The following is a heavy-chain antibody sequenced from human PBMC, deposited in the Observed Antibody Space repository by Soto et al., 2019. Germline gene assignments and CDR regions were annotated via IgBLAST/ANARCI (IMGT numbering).Heavy chain of an antibody. V-gene: IGHV3-21*01. Sequence: GGSLRLSCAASGFTFSSYSMNWVRQAPGKGLEWVSSISSSSSYIYYADSVKGRFTISRDNAKNSLHLQMNSLRAEDTAVYYWARDARNHLVDVWGQGTTVTVSS. CDR2: ISSSSSYI. J-gene: IGHJ6*02. CDR1: GFTFSSYS. D-gene: IGHD3-3*02. CDR3: ARDARNHLVDV.